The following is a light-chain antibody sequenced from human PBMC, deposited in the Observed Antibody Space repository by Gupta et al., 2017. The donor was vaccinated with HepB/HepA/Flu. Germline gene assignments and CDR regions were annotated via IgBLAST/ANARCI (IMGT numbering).Light chain of an antibody. CDR1: QGISSY. CDR3: QQYYSYPWT. V-gene: IGKV1-8*01. Sequence: AIRMTQSTSSFSASTGDRVTITCRASQGISSYLAWYQQKPGKAPKLLIYAASTLQSGVPSRFSGSGSGTDFTLTIICLQSEDFATYYCQQYYSYPWTFGQGTKVEIK. J-gene: IGKJ1*01. CDR2: AAS.